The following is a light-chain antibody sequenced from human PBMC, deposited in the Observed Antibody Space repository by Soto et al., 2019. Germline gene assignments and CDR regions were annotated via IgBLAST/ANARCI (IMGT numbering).Light chain of an antibody. CDR3: QQYNNWPPVYT. CDR2: GAS. V-gene: IGKV3-15*01. J-gene: IGKJ2*01. Sequence: EIVMTQSPATLSVSPGERATLSCRASQSVSSNLAWYQQKPGQAPRLLIYGASTRATGIPARFSGSGSGTEFTLTISSLRSEDFAVYYCQQYNNWPPVYTFGQGTKLESK. CDR1: QSVSSN.